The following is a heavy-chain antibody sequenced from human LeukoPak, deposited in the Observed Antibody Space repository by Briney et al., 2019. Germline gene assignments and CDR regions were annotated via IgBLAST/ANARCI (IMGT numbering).Heavy chain of an antibody. CDR3: VADPVGDSSSYSY. CDR2: ISNNGGST. D-gene: IGHD3-22*01. V-gene: IGHV3-64D*09. Sequence: PGGSLRLFCSASGFTFSSYTMHWVRQAPGKGLEYVSGISNNGGSTYYADSVKGRFTISRDNSKNTLYLQMSSLRAEDTAVHYCVADPVGDSSSYSYWGQGTLVTVSS. CDR1: GFTFSSYT. J-gene: IGHJ4*02.